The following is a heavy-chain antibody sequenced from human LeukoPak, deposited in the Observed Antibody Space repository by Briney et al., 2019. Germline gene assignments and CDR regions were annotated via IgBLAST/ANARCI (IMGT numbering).Heavy chain of an antibody. D-gene: IGHD2-8*01. V-gene: IGHV4-4*07. CDR1: GGSISSDY. CDR2: IHSSGST. J-gene: IGHJ4*02. CDR3: ARGLGYCTNGVCYTREENY. Sequence: TSETLSLTCTVSGGSISSDYWSWIRQPAGKGLEWIGRIHSSGSTNYNPSLKSRVTISVDTSKNQFSLKLSSVTAADTAVYYCARGLGYCTNGVCYTREENYWGQGTLVTVSS.